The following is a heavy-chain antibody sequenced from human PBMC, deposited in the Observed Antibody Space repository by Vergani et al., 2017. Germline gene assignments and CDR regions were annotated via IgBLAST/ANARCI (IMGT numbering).Heavy chain of an antibody. CDR1: GFSFPGYA. CDR3: AKDYNIMGALHY. J-gene: IGHJ4*02. CDR2: ITYNGGRT. Sequence: EVQLLESGGGLVQPGGSLRLSCEASGFSFPGYAMSWVRQAPGKGLEWVSTITYNGGRTYYADSVTGRFTISRDNSKNTLFLKLKTLRAEDTGVYYCAKDYNIMGALHYWGQGTLVAVSS. D-gene: IGHD5-12*01. V-gene: IGHV3-23*01.